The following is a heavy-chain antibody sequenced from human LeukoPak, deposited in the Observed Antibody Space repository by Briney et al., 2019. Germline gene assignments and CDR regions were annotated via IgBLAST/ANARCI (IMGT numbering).Heavy chain of an antibody. V-gene: IGHV3-48*03. Sequence: GGSLRLSCAASRFTFSSYEMNWVRQAPGKGLEWVSYISSSGSTIYYADSVKGRFTISRDNAKNSLYLQMNSLRAEDTAVYYCAREGVTMIAFDYWGQGTLVTVSS. CDR2: ISSSGSTI. CDR3: AREGVTMIAFDY. CDR1: RFTFSSYE. J-gene: IGHJ4*02. D-gene: IGHD3-22*01.